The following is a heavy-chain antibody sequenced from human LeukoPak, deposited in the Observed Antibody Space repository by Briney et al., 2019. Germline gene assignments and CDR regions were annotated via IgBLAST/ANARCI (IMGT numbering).Heavy chain of an antibody. CDR1: GDSVSSDSAA. CDR2: TYYRSKWYN. Sequence: SQTLSLTCAISGDSVSSDSAAWNWIRQSPSRGLEWLGRTYYRSKWYNDYAVSVKSRITINPDTSKNQFSLQLNSVTPEDTAVYYCARAPGYSSVWGFDYWGQGALVTVSS. V-gene: IGHV6-1*01. J-gene: IGHJ4*02. D-gene: IGHD6-19*01. CDR3: ARAPGYSSVWGFDY.